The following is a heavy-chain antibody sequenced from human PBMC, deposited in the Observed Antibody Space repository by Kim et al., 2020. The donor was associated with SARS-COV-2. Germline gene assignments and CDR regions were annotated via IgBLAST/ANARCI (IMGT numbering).Heavy chain of an antibody. V-gene: IGHV3-33*01. Sequence: GGSLRLSCAASGFTFSNYGMHWVRQAPGKGLEWVAVIWYDGSNKYYADSVKGRFTISRDNSKNTLYLQMNSLRAEDTAVYYCARDFGLHSSFWADTDDYWGQGTLVTVSS. J-gene: IGHJ4*02. CDR3: ARDFGLHSSFWADTDDY. CDR2: IWYDGSNK. D-gene: IGHD6-13*01. CDR1: GFTFSNYG.